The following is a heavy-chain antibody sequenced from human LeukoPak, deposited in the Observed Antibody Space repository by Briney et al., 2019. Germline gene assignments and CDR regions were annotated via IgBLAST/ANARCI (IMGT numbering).Heavy chain of an antibody. CDR1: GGSISSYY. D-gene: IGHD3-10*01. Sequence: SETVSLTCTVSGGSISSYYWNWIRQPPGKGLEWIGYIYYSGSTNYNPSLKSRVTISVDTSNNQFSLKLSSVTAADTAMYFCARDLTMVRGVMGLYAMDVWGQAATATVSS. J-gene: IGHJ6*02. CDR2: IYYSGST. CDR3: ARDLTMVRGVMGLYAMDV. V-gene: IGHV4-59*01.